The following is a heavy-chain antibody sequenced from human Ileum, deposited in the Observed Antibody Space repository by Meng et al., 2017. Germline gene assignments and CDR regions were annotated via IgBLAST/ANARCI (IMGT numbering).Heavy chain of an antibody. CDR3: ATWVGSGYYHYYYYGMDV. CDR2: ISSGGTTI. V-gene: IGHV3-11*01. J-gene: IGHJ6*02. Sequence: GESLKISYAASGFTFSDYYMTWVRQPPGKGLEWISYISSGGTTIYYADSVKGRFTISRDNAKNSLYLQMNSLRADDTAVYYCATWVGSGYYHYYYYGMDVWGQGTTVTVSS. CDR1: GFTFSDYY. D-gene: IGHD3-3*01.